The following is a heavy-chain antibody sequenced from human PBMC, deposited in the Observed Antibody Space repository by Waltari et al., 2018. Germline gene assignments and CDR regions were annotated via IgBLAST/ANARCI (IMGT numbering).Heavy chain of an antibody. V-gene: IGHV4-34*01. J-gene: IGHJ3*02. Sequence: QVQLQQWGAGLLKPSETLSLTCAVYGGSLSGYYWTWIRQPPGKGLEWIGDINHSGRGSTNYIPSLKSRVTISVDTSKSQFSLKVTSVTAADTAMYYCARIKSRAFDIWGQGTMVTVSS. CDR2: INHSGRGST. CDR3: ARIKSRAFDI. CDR1: GGSLSGYY.